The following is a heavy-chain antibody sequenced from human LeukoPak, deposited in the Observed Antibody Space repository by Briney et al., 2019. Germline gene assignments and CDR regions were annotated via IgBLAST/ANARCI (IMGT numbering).Heavy chain of an antibody. CDR3: AGWELTFRNAFDI. J-gene: IGHJ3*02. V-gene: IGHV4-59*01. CDR1: GGSISSYY. Sequence: PSETLSLTCTVSGGSISSYYWSWIRQPPGKGLEWIGYIYYSGSTNYNPSLKSRVTISVDTSKNQFSLKLSSVTAADTAVYYCAGWELTFRNAFDIWGQGTMVTVSS. CDR2: IYYSGST. D-gene: IGHD3-10*01.